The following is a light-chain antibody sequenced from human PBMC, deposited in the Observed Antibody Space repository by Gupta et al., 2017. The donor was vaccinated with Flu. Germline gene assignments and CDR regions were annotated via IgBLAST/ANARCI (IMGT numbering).Light chain of an antibody. J-gene: IGKJ3*01. Sequence: PSSLSASVGDRVTITCRASQDINIFVAWFQQKPGKTPKSLIYATSHLESGVPSRCSGSGSGSTFTLTISSLQPEDFATYYCQQYKSHPPTFGPGTKVDV. CDR3: QQYKSHPPT. CDR2: ATS. CDR1: QDINIF. V-gene: IGKV1-16*01.